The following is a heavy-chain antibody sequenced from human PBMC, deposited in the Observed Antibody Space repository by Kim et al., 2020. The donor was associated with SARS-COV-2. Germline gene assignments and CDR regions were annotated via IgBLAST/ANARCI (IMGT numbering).Heavy chain of an antibody. J-gene: IGHJ4*02. V-gene: IGHV4-39*01. Sequence: YTTSLKSSVTISEDTSKSQFSLKLTSVTAADTAVYYCARSSTTVTSRFDFWGQGILVTVSS. D-gene: IGHD4-17*01. CDR3: ARSSTTVTSRFDF.